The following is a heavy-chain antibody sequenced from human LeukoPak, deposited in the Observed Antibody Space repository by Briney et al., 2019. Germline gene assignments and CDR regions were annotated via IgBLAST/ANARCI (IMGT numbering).Heavy chain of an antibody. D-gene: IGHD3-22*01. V-gene: IGHV3-23*01. CDR2: ISGSGGST. CDR1: GSTFSSYA. CDR3: ARDPGYYYDSSGYSYSPFFDY. J-gene: IGHJ4*02. Sequence: PGGSLRLSCAASGSTFSSYAMSWVRQAPGKGLEWVSAISGSGGSTYYADSVKGRFTISRDNAKNSLYLQMNSLRAEDTAVYYCARDPGYYYDSSGYSYSPFFDYWGQGTLVTVSS.